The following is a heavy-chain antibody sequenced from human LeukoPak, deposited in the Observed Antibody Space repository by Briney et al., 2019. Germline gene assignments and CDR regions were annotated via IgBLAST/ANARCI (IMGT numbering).Heavy chain of an antibody. J-gene: IGHJ6*03. V-gene: IGHV3-43D*03. CDR2: ISWDGGST. CDR3: AKGMVRGPNMYYYMDV. CDR1: GFTFDDYA. D-gene: IGHD3-10*01. Sequence: PGGSLRLSCAASGFTFDDYAMHWVRQAPGKGLEWVSLISWDGGSTYYADSVKGRFTISRDNSKNSLYLQMNSLRAEDTALYYCAKGMVRGPNMYYYMDVWGKGTTVTVSS.